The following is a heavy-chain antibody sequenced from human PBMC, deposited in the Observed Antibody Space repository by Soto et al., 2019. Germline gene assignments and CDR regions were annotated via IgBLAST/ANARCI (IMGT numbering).Heavy chain of an antibody. CDR1: GFTFSSYG. Sequence: QVQLVESGGGVVQPGRSLRLSCAASGFTFSSYGMHWVRQAPGKGLEWGAVISYDGRNKYYADSVKGRFTISRDNSKNTLYLQMNSLRAEDTAVYYCAKDYVGGSYLGYWGQGTLVTVSS. CDR2: ISYDGRNK. CDR3: AKDYVGGSYLGY. V-gene: IGHV3-30*18. D-gene: IGHD3-16*01. J-gene: IGHJ4*02.